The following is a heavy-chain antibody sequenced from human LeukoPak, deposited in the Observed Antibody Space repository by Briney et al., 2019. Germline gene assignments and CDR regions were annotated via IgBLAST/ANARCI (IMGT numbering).Heavy chain of an antibody. V-gene: IGHV1-2*02. CDR1: GYTFSGHY. D-gene: IGHD3/OR15-3a*01. J-gene: IGHJ3*02. CDR3: ARDYWTDYYFDI. CDR2: INPKSGVT. Sequence: ASVKVSCKASGYTFSGHYIHWVRQAPGQGLEWMGWINPKSGVTNSAPKFQDRVTMTRDTSISTAFMEVSRLRSDDTAVYYCARDYWTDYYFDIWGQGTMVTVSS.